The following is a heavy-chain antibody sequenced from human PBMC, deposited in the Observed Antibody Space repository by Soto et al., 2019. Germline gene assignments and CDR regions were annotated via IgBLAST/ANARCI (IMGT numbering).Heavy chain of an antibody. V-gene: IGHV2-5*02. CDR1: GLSVATSEVG. D-gene: IGHD1-1*01. Sequence: QITLKESGPTLVKPTQTLTLTCTLSGLSVATSEVGVGWIRQPPGKALDWLALIYLDDDQRYSPSLTNRLTITRDTSKNQVVLVMTNMDPADTATYYCIYRRTSRDGYHWGQGTLVTVSS. CDR2: IYLDDDQ. CDR3: IYRRTSRDGYH. J-gene: IGHJ5*02.